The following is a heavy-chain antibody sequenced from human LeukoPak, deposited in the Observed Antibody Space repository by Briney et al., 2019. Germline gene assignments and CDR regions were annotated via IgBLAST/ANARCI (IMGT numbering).Heavy chain of an antibody. D-gene: IGHD3-22*01. CDR3: AKDLGTYYDSSGIAVDL. Sequence: PGGSLRLSCAASGFTFSSYGMHWVRQAPGKGLEWVAVIWYDGSNKYYADSVKGRFTISRDNSKNTLYLQMNSLRAEDTAVYYCAKDLGTYYDSSGIAVDLWGRGTLVTVSS. J-gene: IGHJ2*01. CDR1: GFTFSSYG. V-gene: IGHV3-33*06. CDR2: IWYDGSNK.